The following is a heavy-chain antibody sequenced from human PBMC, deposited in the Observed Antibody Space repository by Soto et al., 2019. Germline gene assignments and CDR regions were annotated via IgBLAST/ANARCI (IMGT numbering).Heavy chain of an antibody. CDR1: GFTFSSYS. J-gene: IGHJ5*02. Sequence: GGSLRLSCAASGFTFSSYSMNWVRQAPGKGLEWVSSISSSSSHIYYADSVKGRFTISRDDSKSIVYIQMNNLETEDTAVYYCSRAPLRCSGGSCYSAESWGRGTLVPVYS. V-gene: IGHV3-21*03. CDR3: SRAPLRCSGGSCYSAES. D-gene: IGHD2-15*01. CDR2: ISSSSSHI.